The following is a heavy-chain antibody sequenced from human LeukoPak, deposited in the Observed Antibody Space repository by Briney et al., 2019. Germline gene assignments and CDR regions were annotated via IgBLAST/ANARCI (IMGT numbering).Heavy chain of an antibody. CDR1: GGSITSCSYY. Sequence: SETLSLTCTVSGGSITSCSYYWTWIRQPAGKGLEWVGRIHSSGSTNYNPSLKSRVTMSVDTSKNQFSLKLSSVTAADTAVYYCARDFYYYYMDVWGKGTTVTVSS. J-gene: IGHJ6*03. CDR3: ARDFYYYYMDV. V-gene: IGHV4-61*02. CDR2: IHSSGST.